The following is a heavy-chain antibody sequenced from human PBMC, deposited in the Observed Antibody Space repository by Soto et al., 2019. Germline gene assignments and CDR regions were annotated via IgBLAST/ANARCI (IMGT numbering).Heavy chain of an antibody. CDR1: GFTFSSYA. V-gene: IGHV3-23*01. D-gene: IGHD3-22*01. J-gene: IGHJ3*01. CDR2: ISGSGTST. CDR3: AKDRGLYDRTVAFYL. Sequence: GGSLRLSCAASGFTFSSYAMTWVRQAPGRGLEWVSGISGSGTSTYYADSVKGRFTISRDNSKNTLYLQMNSLRAEDTAIYFCAKDRGLYDRTVAFYLCGKGTLVTV.